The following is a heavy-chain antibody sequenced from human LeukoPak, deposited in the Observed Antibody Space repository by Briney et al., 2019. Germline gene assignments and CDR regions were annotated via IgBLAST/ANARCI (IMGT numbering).Heavy chain of an antibody. CDR2: ISWDGDTT. V-gene: IGHV3-43*01. Sequence: GGSLRLSCAASGFTFDDYIMHWVRQAPGKGLEWVSLISWDGDTTYYADSVKGRFTISRDNSKNSLYLLMNSLTTEDTALYYCAKARGLIGGAFDIWGRGTMATVSS. CDR1: GFTFDDYI. CDR3: AKARGLIGGAFDI. D-gene: IGHD3-22*01. J-gene: IGHJ3*02.